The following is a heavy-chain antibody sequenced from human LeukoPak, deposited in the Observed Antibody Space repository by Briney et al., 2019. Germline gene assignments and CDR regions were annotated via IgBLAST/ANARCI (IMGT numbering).Heavy chain of an antibody. CDR2: INHSGST. Sequence: PSETLSLTCAVYGGSFSGYYWSWIRQPPGKGLEWNGGINHSGSTNYNPSLKSRVTISVDTSKNQFSLKLSSVTAADTAVYYCARGSSSSSLIDYWGQGTLVTVSS. CDR3: ARGSSSSSLIDY. V-gene: IGHV4-34*01. D-gene: IGHD6-13*01. CDR1: GGSFSGYY. J-gene: IGHJ4*02.